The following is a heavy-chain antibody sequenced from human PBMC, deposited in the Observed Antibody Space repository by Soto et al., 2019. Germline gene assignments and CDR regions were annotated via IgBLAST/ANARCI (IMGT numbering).Heavy chain of an antibody. CDR1: GGTFSSYA. V-gene: IGHV1-69*06. D-gene: IGHD2-15*01. Sequence: AASVKVSCKASGGTFSSYAISWVRQAPGQGLEWMGGIIPIFGTANYAQKFQGRVTITADKSTSTAYMELSSLRSEDTAVYYCARNIVVVVAATYANYYYYGMDVWGQGTTVTVSS. J-gene: IGHJ6*02. CDR3: ARNIVVVVAATYANYYYYGMDV. CDR2: IIPIFGTA.